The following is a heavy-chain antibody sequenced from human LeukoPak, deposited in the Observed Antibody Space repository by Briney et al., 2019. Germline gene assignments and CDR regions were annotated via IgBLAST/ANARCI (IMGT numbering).Heavy chain of an antibody. J-gene: IGHJ4*02. V-gene: IGHV4-34*01. Sequence: PSETLSLTCAVYGGSFSGYYWSWIRQPPGKGLEWIGEINHSGSTNYNPSLESRVTISVDTSKNQFSLKLSSVTAADTAVYYCARGIAAAGTEDYWGQGTLVTVSS. CDR1: GGSFSGYY. D-gene: IGHD6-13*01. CDR2: INHSGST. CDR3: ARGIAAAGTEDY.